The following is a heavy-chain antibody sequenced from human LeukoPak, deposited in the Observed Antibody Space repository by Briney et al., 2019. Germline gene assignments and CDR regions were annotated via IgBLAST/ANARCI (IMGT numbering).Heavy chain of an antibody. D-gene: IGHD3-22*01. Sequence: SETLSLTCAVYGGSFSGYYWSWIRQPPGKGLEWIGEINHSGSTNYNPSLKSRVTISVDTSKNQFSPKLSSVTAADTAVYYCARGPDYYDSSGYYLYWGQGTLVTVSS. CDR3: ARGPDYYDSSGYYLY. J-gene: IGHJ4*02. CDR1: GGSFSGYY. V-gene: IGHV4-34*01. CDR2: INHSGST.